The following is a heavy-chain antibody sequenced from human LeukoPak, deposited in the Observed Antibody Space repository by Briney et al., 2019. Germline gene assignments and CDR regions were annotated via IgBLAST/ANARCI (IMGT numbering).Heavy chain of an antibody. CDR1: GGSFGGYY. Sequence: PSETLSLTCAVYGGSFGGYYWSWIRQPPGKGLEWIGEINHSGSTNYNPSLKSRVTISVDTSKNQFSLKLSSVTAADTAVYYCGRHVDYWGQGTLVTVSS. CDR2: INHSGST. V-gene: IGHV4-34*01. J-gene: IGHJ4*02. CDR3: GRHVDY.